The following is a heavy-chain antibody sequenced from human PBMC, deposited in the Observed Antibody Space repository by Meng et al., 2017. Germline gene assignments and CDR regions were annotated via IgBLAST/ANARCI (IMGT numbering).Heavy chain of an antibody. V-gene: IGHV3-33*01. D-gene: IGHD3-3*01. J-gene: IGHJ5*02. CDR1: GFTFSSYG. CDR2: IWYDGSNK. Sequence: GESLKISCAASGFTFSSYGMHWVRQAPGKGLEWVAVIWYDGSNKYYADSVKGRFTISRDNSKNTLYLQMNNLRAEDTAVYYYARDETPAVGATITYDVWSGYLFQLSHNPPWGQGTLVTVSS. CDR3: ARDETPAVGATITYDVWSGYLFQLSHNPP.